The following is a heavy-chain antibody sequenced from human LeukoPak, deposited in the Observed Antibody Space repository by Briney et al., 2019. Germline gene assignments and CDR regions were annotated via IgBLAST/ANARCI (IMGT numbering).Heavy chain of an antibody. V-gene: IGHV3-48*02. J-gene: IGHJ3*01. CDR3: ARVLGGTNPDSVDV. D-gene: IGHD1-1*01. CDR1: GFTFSTYC. Sequence: GGSLRLSCEASGFTFSTYCMQWVRQAPGKGLEWVSYISSSRGTIWYADSVKGRFTITRDNAKSSLYLQMNSPRDEYTAVYHCARVLGGTNPDSVDVWKQGTMVTVSS. CDR2: ISSSRGTI.